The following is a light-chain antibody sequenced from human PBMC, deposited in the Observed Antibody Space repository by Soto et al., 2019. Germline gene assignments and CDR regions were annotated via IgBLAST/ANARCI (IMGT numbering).Light chain of an antibody. CDR1: QSVSSY. Sequence: EILLTQAPATLFLSSGEKATLSFRASQSVSSYLAWYQQKPGQAPRLLIYDASNRATGIPARFSGSGSGTDFTLTISSLEPEDFAVYYCQQRSNWAGLTFGGGTKVDIK. CDR2: DAS. V-gene: IGKV3-11*01. CDR3: QQRSNWAGLT. J-gene: IGKJ4*01.